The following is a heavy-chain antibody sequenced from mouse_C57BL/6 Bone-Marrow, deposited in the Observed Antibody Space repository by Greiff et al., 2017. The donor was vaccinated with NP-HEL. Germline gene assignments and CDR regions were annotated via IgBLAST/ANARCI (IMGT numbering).Heavy chain of an antibody. D-gene: IGHD2-5*01. Sequence: EVMLVESEGGLVQPGSSMKLSCTASGFTFSDYYMAWVRQVPEKGLEWVANINYDGSSTYYLGSLKCRFIISRDNAKNILYLQMSSLKSEDTATYYCARDPLSDYSNYWYFDVWGTGTTVTVSS. CDR1: GFTFSDYY. CDR2: INYDGSST. CDR3: ARDPLSDYSNYWYFDV. V-gene: IGHV5-16*01. J-gene: IGHJ1*03.